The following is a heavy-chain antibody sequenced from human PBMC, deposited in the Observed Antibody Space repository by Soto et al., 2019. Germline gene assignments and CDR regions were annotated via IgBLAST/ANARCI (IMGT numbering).Heavy chain of an antibody. CDR2: ISSSSSTI. CDR1: GFTFSSYS. D-gene: IGHD3-16*02. J-gene: IGHJ4*02. V-gene: IGHV3-48*02. CDR3: SRVVMYHFDY. Sequence: EVQLVESGGDLVQPGGSLRLSCAASGFTFSSYSMNWFRQAPGKGLEWLSDISSSSSTIYYADAVKGRFTISRDNAKNTLFLQLNSLRDEDTAVSHCSRVVMYHFDYWGQGTLVTVSS.